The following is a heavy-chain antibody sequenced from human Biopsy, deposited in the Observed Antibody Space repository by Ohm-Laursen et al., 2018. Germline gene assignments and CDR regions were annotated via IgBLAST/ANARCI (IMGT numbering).Heavy chain of an antibody. J-gene: IGHJ6*02. CDR1: GHTFAGYY. D-gene: IGHD3-9*01. V-gene: IGHV1-2*02. CDR3: ARVPAYPSIDGYYGLDL. Sequence: ASVKVSCKASGHTFAGYYLHWMRQAPGHGLEWMGWINPNSGNANYAQSFQGRLTVTRDTSISTAYMELTSLTFDDTAIYYCARVPAYPSIDGYYGLDLWGQGTTVIVSS. CDR2: INPNSGNA.